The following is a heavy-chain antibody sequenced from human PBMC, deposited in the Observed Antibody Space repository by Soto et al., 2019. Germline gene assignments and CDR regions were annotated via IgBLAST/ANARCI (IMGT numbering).Heavy chain of an antibody. CDR2: ISGSGAST. CDR3: AKDRSLIAAAGTGDFDY. D-gene: IGHD6-13*01. V-gene: IGHV3-23*01. Sequence: GGSLRLSCAASGFTFSSYAMSWVRQAPGKGLEWVSAISGSGASTYYADSVKGRFTISRDNSKNTLYLQMNSLRADDTAVYYCAKDRSLIAAAGTGDFDYWGQGTLVTVSS. J-gene: IGHJ4*02. CDR1: GFTFSSYA.